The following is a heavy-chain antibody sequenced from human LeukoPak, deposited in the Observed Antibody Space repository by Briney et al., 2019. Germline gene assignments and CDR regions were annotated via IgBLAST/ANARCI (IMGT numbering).Heavy chain of an antibody. CDR2: IYTSGST. CDR3: ASAEGAFDI. CDR1: GGSISGGSYY. V-gene: IGHV4-61*02. Sequence: SETLSLTCTVSGGSISGGSYYWSSIRQPAGKGLEWIGRIYTSGSTNYNPSLKSRVTISVDTSKNQFSLKLSSVTAADTAVYYCASAEGAFDIWGQGTMVTVSS. J-gene: IGHJ3*02.